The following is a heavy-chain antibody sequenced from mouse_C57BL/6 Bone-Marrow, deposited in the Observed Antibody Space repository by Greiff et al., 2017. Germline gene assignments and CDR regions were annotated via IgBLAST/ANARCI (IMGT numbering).Heavy chain of an antibody. CDR1: GFTFSSYA. J-gene: IGHJ1*03. CDR3: ARDRGVVATRGLYWYFDV. Sequence: EVQGVESGGGLVKPGGSLKLSCAASGFTFSSYAMSWVRQTPEKRLEWVATISDGGSYTYYPDNVKGRFTISRDNAKNNLYLQMSHLKSEDTAMYYCARDRGVVATRGLYWYFDVWGTGTTVTVSS. V-gene: IGHV5-4*01. CDR2: ISDGGSYT. D-gene: IGHD1-1*01.